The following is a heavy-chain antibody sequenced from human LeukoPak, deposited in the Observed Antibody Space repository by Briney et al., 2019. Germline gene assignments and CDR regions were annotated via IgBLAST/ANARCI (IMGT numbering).Heavy chain of an antibody. J-gene: IGHJ4*02. CDR1: GGSFSGYY. Sequence: SETLSLTCAVYGGSFSGYYWSWIRQPPGKGLEWIGEINHSGSTNYNPSLKSRVTISVDTSKNQFSLKLSSVTAADTAVYYCARVPISYDSSQDYWGQGTLVTVSS. CDR2: INHSGST. CDR3: ARVPISYDSSQDY. V-gene: IGHV4-34*01. D-gene: IGHD3-22*01.